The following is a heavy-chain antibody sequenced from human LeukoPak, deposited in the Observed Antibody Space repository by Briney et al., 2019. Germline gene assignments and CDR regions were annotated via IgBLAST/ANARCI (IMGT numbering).Heavy chain of an antibody. CDR2: ISSSGSTI. J-gene: IGHJ4*02. D-gene: IGHD4-17*01. CDR1: GFTFSSYE. CDR3: ATFPGANGDYGGWVDY. Sequence: GGSLRLSCAASGFTFSSYEMNWVRQAPGKGLEWVSYISSSGSTIYYADSVKGRFTISRDNAKNPLYLQMNSLRAEDTAVYYCATFPGANGDYGGWVDYWGQGTLVTVSS. V-gene: IGHV3-48*03.